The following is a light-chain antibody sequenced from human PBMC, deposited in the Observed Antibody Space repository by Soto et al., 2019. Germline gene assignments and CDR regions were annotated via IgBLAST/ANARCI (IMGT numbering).Light chain of an antibody. CDR2: EGS. V-gene: IGLV2-23*01. CDR1: XSDVGSYNL. CDR3: CSYAGSSTWV. Sequence: QSALTQPASVSGSPGXXITISCTXXXSDVGSYNLVSWYQQHPGKAPKLMIYEGSKRPSGVSNRFSGSKSGNTASLTISGLQAEDEADYYCCSYAGSSTWVFGGGTKLTVL. J-gene: IGLJ3*02.